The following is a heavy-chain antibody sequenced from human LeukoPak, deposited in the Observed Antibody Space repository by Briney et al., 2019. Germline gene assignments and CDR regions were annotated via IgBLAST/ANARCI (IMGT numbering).Heavy chain of an antibody. CDR2: ISYDGSNK. J-gene: IGHJ4*02. D-gene: IGHD3-3*01. CDR3: ARDRDFGVVTPWCDY. V-gene: IGHV3-30*03. CDR1: GFTFSSYG. Sequence: GGSLRLSCAASGFTFSSYGMQWVRQAPGKGLEWVAIISYDGSNKYYGDSVRGRFTISRDNPKHTVYLQMSSLRADDTAVYYCARDRDFGVVTPWCDYWGQGILVTVSS.